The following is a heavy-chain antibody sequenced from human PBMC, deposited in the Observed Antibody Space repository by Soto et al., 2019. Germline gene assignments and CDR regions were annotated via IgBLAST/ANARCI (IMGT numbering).Heavy chain of an antibody. D-gene: IGHD2-8*02. CDR3: TGEVASGY. Sequence: QVQLVESGGGVVQPGRSLRLSCAVSGFTVSTYGMHWVRQAPGKGLEWVAVISRDGGTKYYADSVKGRFTISRDNSRNTLXLEMNSLRGDDMAVYYCTGEVASGYWGQGTLVTVSS. V-gene: IGHV3-30*03. J-gene: IGHJ4*02. CDR1: GFTVSTYG. CDR2: ISRDGGTK.